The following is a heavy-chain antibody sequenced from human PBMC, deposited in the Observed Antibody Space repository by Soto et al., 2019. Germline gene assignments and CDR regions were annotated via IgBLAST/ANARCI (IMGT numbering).Heavy chain of an antibody. CDR1: GFTFSSYA. D-gene: IGHD2-2*01. CDR3: VRDRTGCCYREFDH. J-gene: IGHJ4*02. V-gene: IGHV3-30-3*01. CDR2: ISYDGSNT. Sequence: PGGSLRLSCEASGFTFSSYAMHWVRQAPGKGLEWVAVISYDGSNTYYADSVKGRFTFSRDNSKNTLSLQMNSLRPEDTAVYYCVRDRTGCCYREFDHWGQGTLVTVSS.